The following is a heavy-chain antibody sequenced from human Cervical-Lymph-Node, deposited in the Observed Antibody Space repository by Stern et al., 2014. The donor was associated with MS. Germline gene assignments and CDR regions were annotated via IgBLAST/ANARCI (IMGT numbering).Heavy chain of an antibody. D-gene: IGHD3-10*01. V-gene: IGHV4-30-4*01. J-gene: IGHJ6*02. Sequence: QVQLQESGPGLVKPSQTLSLTCTVSGGSISSGDYYWSWIRQPPGKGLEWIGDIYNSGTTYYNPSLKSRVTISVDTSKNHFSLKLSSVAATDTAVYYCASTYIYTSGSYYSDYYGMDVWGQGTTVTVSS. CDR2: IYNSGTT. CDR1: GGSISSGDYY. CDR3: ASTYIYTSGSYYSDYYGMDV.